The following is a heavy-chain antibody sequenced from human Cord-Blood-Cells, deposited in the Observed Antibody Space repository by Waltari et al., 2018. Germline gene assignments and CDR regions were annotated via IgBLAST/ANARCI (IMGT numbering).Heavy chain of an antibody. CDR1: GGSISSGGYS. J-gene: IGHJ4*02. CDR3: ARGRFLEWLLFDY. Sequence: QLQLQESGSGLVKPSQTLSLTCAVSGGSISSGGYSWSWIRQPPGKGLEWIGYIFHSGRNNDNPSLKSGVTISVDRAKNQFSLKLSSGTAADTAVYYCARGRFLEWLLFDYWGQGTLVTVSS. V-gene: IGHV4-30-2*01. CDR2: IFHSGRN. D-gene: IGHD3-3*01.